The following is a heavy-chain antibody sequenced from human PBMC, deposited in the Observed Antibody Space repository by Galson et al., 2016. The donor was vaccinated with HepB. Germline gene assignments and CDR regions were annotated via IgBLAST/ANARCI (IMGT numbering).Heavy chain of an antibody. CDR3: ARHEPGYRGGFDDYFYYMDV. D-gene: IGHD3-9*01. CDR1: GYSFGSYW. Sequence: QSGAEVKKPGESLKISCTASGYSFGSYWIGWLRQMPGKGLEWMGIIYPGDSDTKYSPSFRGQVTISVDKSISTAYLQWSSLKASDSAMYYCARHEPGYRGGFDDYFYYMDVWGKGTTVTVSS. V-gene: IGHV5-51*01. CDR2: IYPGDSDT. J-gene: IGHJ6*03.